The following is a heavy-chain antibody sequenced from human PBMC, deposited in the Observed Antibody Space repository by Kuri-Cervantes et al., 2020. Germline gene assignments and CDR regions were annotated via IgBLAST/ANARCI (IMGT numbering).Heavy chain of an antibody. CDR3: ARYTSYISGWYADY. J-gene: IGHJ4*02. D-gene: IGHD6-19*01. CDR2: IYSGDSDS. V-gene: IGHV5-51*01. CDR1: GYRFSDYW. Sequence: GGSLRLSCKGSGYRFSDYWIGWVRQMPGKGLEWMGIIYSGDSDSRYSPSFQGQVTMSADKSISTAYLQWSSLKASDTAMYYCARYTSYISGWYADYWGQGTLVTVSS.